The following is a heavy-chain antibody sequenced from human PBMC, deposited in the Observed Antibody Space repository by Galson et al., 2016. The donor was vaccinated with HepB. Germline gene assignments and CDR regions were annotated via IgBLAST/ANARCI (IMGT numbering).Heavy chain of an antibody. V-gene: IGHV3-23*01. D-gene: IGHD6-19*01. CDR2: ISGSGGSI. J-gene: IGHJ4*02. CDR3: AKKSLVAGTATYVFDN. Sequence: SLRLSCAASGFTFSTYGMSWVRQAPGKGLEWVSGISGSGGSIYSADSVKGRFTISRDNSKNTLYLQMNSLSADYTAVYYCAKKSLVAGTATYVFDNWGQGTLVTVSS. CDR1: GFTFSTYG.